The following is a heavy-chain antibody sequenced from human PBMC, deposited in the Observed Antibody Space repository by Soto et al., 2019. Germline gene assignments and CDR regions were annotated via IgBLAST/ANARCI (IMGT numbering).Heavy chain of an antibody. J-gene: IGHJ4*02. CDR3: ASTVKQAAAFDGCDY. CDR1: GFTFSGFY. V-gene: IGHV3-11*01. CDR2: VSNSGDTI. Sequence: PGGSLRLSCAASGFTFSGFYMSWIRQAPGKGLEWVSYVSNSGDTIYYADSVKGRFTISRDNAKNSVYLQMNSVRAEDTAVYYCASTVKQAAAFDGCDYWGQGTLVTVSS. D-gene: IGHD4-17*01.